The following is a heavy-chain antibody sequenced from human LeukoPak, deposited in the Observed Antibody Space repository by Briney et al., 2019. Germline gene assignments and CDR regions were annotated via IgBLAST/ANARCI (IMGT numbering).Heavy chain of an antibody. CDR3: AKDDDWLRFEH. CDR2: ISGSGGRT. CDR1: GFTFSSHG. D-gene: IGHD5-12*01. V-gene: IGHV3-23*01. J-gene: IGHJ4*02. Sequence: GGSLRLSCAASGFTFSSHGMNWVRQAPGKGLEWVSGISGSGGRTYYADSVKGRFTISRDNSNHMLYLQMNTLIAEDTAIYYCAKDDDWLRFEHWGRGTPVSVSS.